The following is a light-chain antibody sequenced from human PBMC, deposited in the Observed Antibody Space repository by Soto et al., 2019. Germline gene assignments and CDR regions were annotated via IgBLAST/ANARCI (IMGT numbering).Light chain of an antibody. CDR2: AAS. CDR1: QSIRNY. CDR3: QQTDSTPQT. V-gene: IGKV1-39*01. Sequence: DIQMTQSPSSLSASVGDRVTISCRASQSIRNYVSWYQQKPGTAPKLLIRAASTLQSGVPSRFSGSGSSTDFTLTISSLQIEDFATYFCQQTDSTPQTFGQGTNVEI. J-gene: IGKJ1*01.